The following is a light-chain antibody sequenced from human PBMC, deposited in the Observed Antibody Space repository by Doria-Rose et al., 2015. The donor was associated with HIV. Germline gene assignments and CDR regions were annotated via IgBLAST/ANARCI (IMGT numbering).Light chain of an antibody. J-gene: IGKJ1*01. CDR3: HQYGTSWT. CDR2: DGS. CDR1: QSFSSTY. Sequence: TQSPGTLSLSPGERATLPCRASQSFSSTYLAWYQQKPGQAPSLLIYDGSTRATGIPDRLSASGSGTDFTLTINRLGPEDFALYYCHQYGTSWTFGQGTKVEI. V-gene: IGKV3-20*01.